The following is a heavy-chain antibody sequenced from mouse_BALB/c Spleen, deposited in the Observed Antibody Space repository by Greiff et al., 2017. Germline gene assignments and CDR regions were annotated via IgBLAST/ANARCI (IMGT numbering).Heavy chain of an antibody. D-gene: IGHD1-1*01. CDR2: ISDGGSYT. CDR1: GFTFSDYY. Sequence: DVKLVESGGGLVKPGGSLKLSCAASGFTFSDYYMYWVRQTPEKRLEWVATISDGGSYTYYPDSVKGRFTISRDNAKNNLYLQMSSLKSEDTAMYYCARDRDYYGSSYGAMDYWGQGTSVTVSS. CDR3: ARDRDYYGSSYGAMDY. V-gene: IGHV5-4*02. J-gene: IGHJ4*01.